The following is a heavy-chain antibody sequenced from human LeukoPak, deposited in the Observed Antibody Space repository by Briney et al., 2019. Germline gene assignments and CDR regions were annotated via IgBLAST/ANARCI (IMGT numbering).Heavy chain of an antibody. CDR3: ARQSWSGYYRPRYYYYYMDV. Sequence: PSETLFLTCTVSGGSISSYYWSWIRQPPGKGLEWIGYIYTSGSTNYNPSLKSRVTISVDTSKNQFSLKLSSVTAADTAVYYCARQSWSGYYRPRYYYYYMDVWGKGTTVTVSS. J-gene: IGHJ6*03. CDR1: GGSISSYY. D-gene: IGHD3-3*01. V-gene: IGHV4-4*09. CDR2: IYTSGST.